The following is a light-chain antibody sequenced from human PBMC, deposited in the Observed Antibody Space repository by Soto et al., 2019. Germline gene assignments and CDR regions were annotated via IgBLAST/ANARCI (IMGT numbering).Light chain of an antibody. Sequence: DIQMTQSPSTLPASVGDRVTITCRASENISRWLAWYQQKPGKAPKRLIYAASSVQRGVPSRFSASGSGTEFTLTISSLQPEDFATYYCVQHNSYPVTVGGGTKVDIK. V-gene: IGKV1-5*01. CDR2: AAS. CDR1: ENISRW. CDR3: VQHNSYPVT. J-gene: IGKJ4*01.